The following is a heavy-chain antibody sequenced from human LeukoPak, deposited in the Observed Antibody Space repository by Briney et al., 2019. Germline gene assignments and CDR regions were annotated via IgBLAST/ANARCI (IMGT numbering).Heavy chain of an antibody. D-gene: IGHD4-23*01. CDR3: AREQGVTSPGGDH. CDR1: GYTFTNYY. J-gene: IGHJ4*02. CDR2: INPSDGSR. V-gene: IGHV1-46*01. Sequence: ASGKLSCKASGYTFTNYYMHWVRQAPGQGLEWMGVINPSDGSRSYAQKFQGRVTMTRDTSTSTVYMELSSLRSEDTAVYYCAREQGVTSPGGDHWGQGTLVTVSS.